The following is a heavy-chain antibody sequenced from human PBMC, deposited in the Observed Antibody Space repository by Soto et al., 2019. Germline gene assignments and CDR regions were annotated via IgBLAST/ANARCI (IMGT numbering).Heavy chain of an antibody. CDR3: ARRLSTRDFYYYMDV. D-gene: IGHD3-10*01. CDR2: MNPNSGNT. Sequence: QVQLVQSGAEVKKPGASVKVSCKTSGYTFTTYDIIWVRQATGQGLEWMGWMNPNSGNTGSAQKFQGRVIMTRNTSINTACMELSSLRSDDTAVYYCARRLSTRDFYYYMDVWGKGTTVTVSS. V-gene: IGHV1-8*01. CDR1: GYTFTTYD. J-gene: IGHJ6*03.